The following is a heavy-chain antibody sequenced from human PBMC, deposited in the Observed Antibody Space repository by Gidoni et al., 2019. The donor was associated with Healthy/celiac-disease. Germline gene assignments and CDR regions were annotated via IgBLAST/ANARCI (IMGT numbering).Heavy chain of an antibody. D-gene: IGHD3-22*01. Sequence: EVQLVESGGGLVQPGGSLRLSCAASGFTVSSNYMSWVRQAPGKGLEWVSVIYSGGSTYYADSVKGRFTISRDNSKNTLYLQMNSLRAEDTAVYYCARDPIDYYDSSGYYYYYYYGMDVWGQGTTVTVSS. CDR1: GFTVSSNY. CDR3: ARDPIDYYDSSGYYYYYYYGMDV. CDR2: IYSGGST. J-gene: IGHJ6*02. V-gene: IGHV3-66*01.